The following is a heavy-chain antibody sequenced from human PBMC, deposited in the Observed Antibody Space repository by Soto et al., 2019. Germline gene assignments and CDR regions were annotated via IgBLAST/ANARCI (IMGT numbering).Heavy chain of an antibody. J-gene: IGHJ6*02. CDR1: GYTFTGYY. V-gene: IGHV1-2*04. CDR2: INPNSGGT. Sequence: ASVKVSCKASGYTFTGYYMHWVRQAPGQGLEWMGWINPNSGGTNYAQKFQGWVTMTRDTSISTAYMELSRLRSDDTAVYYCARGTLYDFWSGSPLGYYGMDVCGQGTTVTVSS. D-gene: IGHD3-3*01. CDR3: ARGTLYDFWSGSPLGYYGMDV.